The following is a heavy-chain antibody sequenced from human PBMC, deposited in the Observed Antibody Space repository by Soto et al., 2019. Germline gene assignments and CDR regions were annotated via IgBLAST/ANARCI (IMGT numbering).Heavy chain of an antibody. CDR2: MHRNGNST. Sequence: EVQLVESGGGVVRPGGSPRLACVVSGFSLEEYGMSWVRQAPGKGPEWVSGMHRNGNSTGYADSVKGRFTISRDDAKNSLYLQMNSLRAEDTAFYYCARDHRWGYEYGDDADSWGPGTLVTVSS. D-gene: IGHD4-17*01. J-gene: IGHJ5*01. V-gene: IGHV3-20*04. CDR3: ARDHRWGYEYGDDADS. CDR1: GFSLEEYG.